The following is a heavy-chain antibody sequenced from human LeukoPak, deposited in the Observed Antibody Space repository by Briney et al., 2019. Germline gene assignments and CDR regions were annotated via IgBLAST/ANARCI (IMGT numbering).Heavy chain of an antibody. D-gene: IGHD3-9*01. J-gene: IGHJ4*02. CDR1: GFTFSSYT. Sequence: GGSLRLSCAASGFTFSSYTMNWVRQAPGKGLEWVSSISSSSSYTYYADSVKGRFTISRDNAENSLYLQMNSLRAEDTAVYYCASYDILTAYYNDYWGQGTLVTVSS. V-gene: IGHV3-21*01. CDR2: ISSSSSYT. CDR3: ASYDILTAYYNDY.